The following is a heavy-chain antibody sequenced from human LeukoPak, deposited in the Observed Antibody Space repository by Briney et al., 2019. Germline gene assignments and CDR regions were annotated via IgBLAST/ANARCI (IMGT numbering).Heavy chain of an antibody. CDR2: IYTSVST. CDR3: PRTQNYDFWSGYYTGSIL. Sequence: SQTLSLTCTVSGGSISSGSYYWSWIRQPAGKGLEWIGRIYTSVSTNYNPYLKSRVTISVDTSKNQFSLKLSSVTAADTAVYHCPRTQNYDFWSGYYTGSILGGQGTLVTVSS. D-gene: IGHD3-3*01. CDR1: GGSISSGSYY. V-gene: IGHV4-61*02. J-gene: IGHJ4*02.